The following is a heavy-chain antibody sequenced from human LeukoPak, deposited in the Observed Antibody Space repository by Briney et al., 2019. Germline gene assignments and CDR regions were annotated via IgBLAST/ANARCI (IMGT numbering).Heavy chain of an antibody. CDR1: GFTFSSYW. Sequence: GGSLRLSCAASGFTFSSYWMSWVRQAPGKGLEWVANIKQDGSEKYYVDSVKGRFTISRDNAKNSLYLQMNSLRAEDTAVYYCARDRVASSGWSGGSIDYWGQGTLVTVSS. CDR3: ARDRVASSGWSGGSIDY. V-gene: IGHV3-7*01. D-gene: IGHD6-19*01. J-gene: IGHJ4*02. CDR2: IKQDGSEK.